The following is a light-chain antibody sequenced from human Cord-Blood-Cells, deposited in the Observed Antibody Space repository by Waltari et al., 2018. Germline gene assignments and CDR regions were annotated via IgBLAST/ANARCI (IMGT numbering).Light chain of an antibody. Sequence: QSALTQPASVSGSPGQSITIPCPGTSSDVGGYYTVSWYQQHPGKAPKLMIYDVSNRPSGVSNRFSGSKSDNTASLTISGLQAEDEADYYCSSYTSSSTLVFGGGTKLTVL. J-gene: IGLJ2*01. CDR3: SSYTSSSTLV. CDR1: SSDVGGYYT. V-gene: IGLV2-14*01. CDR2: DVS.